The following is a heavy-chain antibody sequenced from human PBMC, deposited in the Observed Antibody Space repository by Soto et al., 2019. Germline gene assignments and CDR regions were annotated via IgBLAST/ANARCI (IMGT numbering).Heavy chain of an antibody. V-gene: IGHV1-18*04. CDR2: ISAYNGDT. CDR3: ARDWSRYYVNGGLIWFY. Sequence: QIQLVQSGGEVKKPGASVKVSCKASGYTFRSYGISWVRQAPGQGLEWVGWISAYNGDTHYAPKFQDRNTLTTETSTDTAYMGWRSLGLDDTAVYYCARDWSRYYVNGGLIWFYWGQGSLVTVSS. J-gene: IGHJ4*02. CDR1: GYTFRSYG. D-gene: IGHD3-10*02.